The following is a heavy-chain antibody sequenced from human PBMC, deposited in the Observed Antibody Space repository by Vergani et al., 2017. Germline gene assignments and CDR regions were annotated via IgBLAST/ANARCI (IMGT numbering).Heavy chain of an antibody. CDR2: ISGSGGST. V-gene: IGHV3-23*01. J-gene: IGHJ4*02. CDR3: ARDGASITGTTFDY. D-gene: IGHD1-7*01. Sequence: EVQLLESGGGLVQPGGSLRLSCAASGFTFSSYAMSWVRQAPGKGLEWVSAISGSGGSTYYADSVKGRFTISRDNAKNSLYLQMNSLRAEDTAVYYCARDGASITGTTFDYWGQGTLVTVSS. CDR1: GFTFSSYA.